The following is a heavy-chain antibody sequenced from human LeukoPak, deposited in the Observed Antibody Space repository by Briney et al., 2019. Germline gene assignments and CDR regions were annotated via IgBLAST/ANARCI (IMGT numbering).Heavy chain of an antibody. D-gene: IGHD1-26*01. CDR1: GYTFTTYY. Sequence: ASVKVSCKASGYTFTTYYMHWVRQAPGQGLEWMGIINPSGGSTTCAQKFQGRVTMTRDTSTSTVYMDLSSLRSEDTAVYYCARQKVEWELLPWSAFDIWGQGTMVTVS. CDR2: INPSGGST. CDR3: ARQKVEWELLPWSAFDI. V-gene: IGHV1-46*01. J-gene: IGHJ3*02.